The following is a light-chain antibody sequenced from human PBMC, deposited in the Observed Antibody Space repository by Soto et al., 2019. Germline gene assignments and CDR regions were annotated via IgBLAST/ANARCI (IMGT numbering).Light chain of an antibody. Sequence: EIVLTQSPGTLSLSPGERATLSCRASQSVRNNYLAWYQQKPGQAPRLLIYGASSRATGMPDRFSGRGSGTDFTLTISRLEPEDFVVYYCQQYGSSPTTFGQGTRLEIK. V-gene: IGKV3-20*01. CDR1: QSVRNNY. J-gene: IGKJ5*01. CDR2: GAS. CDR3: QQYGSSPTT.